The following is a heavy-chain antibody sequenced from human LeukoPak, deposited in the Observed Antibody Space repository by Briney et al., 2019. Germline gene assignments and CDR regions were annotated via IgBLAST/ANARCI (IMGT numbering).Heavy chain of an antibody. D-gene: IGHD4-11*01. V-gene: IGHV5-51*01. CDR3: ARGGSNYEYRLDS. J-gene: IGHJ4*02. Sequence: GESLKISCQASGYMFSNYWIGWVRQMPGKGLEWMGVIYPGDSDTRYSPSFQGQVPISADKSITTAYLQWSSLKASDTAMYYCARGGSNYEYRLDSWGQGTLVTVSS. CDR1: GYMFSNYW. CDR2: IYPGDSDT.